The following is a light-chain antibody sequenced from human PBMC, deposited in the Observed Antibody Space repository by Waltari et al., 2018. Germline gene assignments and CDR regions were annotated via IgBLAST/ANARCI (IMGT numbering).Light chain of an antibody. CDR1: QSISSW. Sequence: QMTQSPSTLSASVGDRVTITCRASQSISSWLAWYQQKPGKAPKLLIYKASSLESGVPSRFSGSGSGTEFTLTISSLQPDDFATYYCQQYNSYPCTFGQGTKVEIK. V-gene: IGKV1-5*03. CDR3: QQYNSYPCT. CDR2: KAS. J-gene: IGKJ1*01.